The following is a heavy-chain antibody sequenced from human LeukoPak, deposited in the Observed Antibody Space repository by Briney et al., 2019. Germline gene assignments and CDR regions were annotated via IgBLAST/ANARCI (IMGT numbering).Heavy chain of an antibody. Sequence: TSETLSLTCIVSGGSISSYYWSWIRQPPGKGLEWIGYIYYSGSTNYNPSLKSRVTISVDTSKNQFSLKLSSVTAADTAVYYCAREMTTVTPYDNWFDPWGQGTLVTVSS. CDR2: IYYSGST. CDR3: AREMTTVTPYDNWFDP. D-gene: IGHD4-11*01. CDR1: GGSISSYY. V-gene: IGHV4-59*01. J-gene: IGHJ5*02.